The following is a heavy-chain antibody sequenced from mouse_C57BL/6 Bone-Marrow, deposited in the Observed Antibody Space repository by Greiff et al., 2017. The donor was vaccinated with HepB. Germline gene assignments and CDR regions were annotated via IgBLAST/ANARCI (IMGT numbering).Heavy chain of an antibody. V-gene: IGHV1-82*01. D-gene: IGHD1-1*01. CDR1: GYAFSSSW. J-gene: IGHJ4*01. Sequence: QVQLKESGPELVKPGASVKISCTASGYAFSSSWMNWVKQRPGKGLEWIGRIYPGDGDTNYNGKFKGKATLTADKSSSTAYMQLSSLTSEDSAVYFCAREDITDYWGQGTSVTVSS. CDR3: AREDITDY. CDR2: IYPGDGDT.